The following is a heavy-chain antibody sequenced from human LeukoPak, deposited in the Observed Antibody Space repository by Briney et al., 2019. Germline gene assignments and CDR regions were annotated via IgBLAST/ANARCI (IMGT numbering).Heavy chain of an antibody. CDR3: ARDLAGDQFFDP. V-gene: IGHV4-31*03. D-gene: IGHD2-15*01. CDR1: GGSISNDGYY. J-gene: IGHJ5*02. CDR2: IYYSGST. Sequence: SETLSLTCNVSGGSISNDGYYWSWIRQHPGKGLEWLGYIYYSGSTYYNPSLKSRVTLSLDTSKSQFSLRLSSVTAADTAVYYCARDLAGDQFFDPWGQGTLVTVSS.